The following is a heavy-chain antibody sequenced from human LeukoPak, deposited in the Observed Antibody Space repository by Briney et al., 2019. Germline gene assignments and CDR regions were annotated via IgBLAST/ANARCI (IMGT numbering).Heavy chain of an antibody. CDR2: ISAYNGNT. V-gene: IGHV1-18*01. CDR3: ARGPIIDIAIIPAADEYYYMDV. Sequence: GASVKVSCKASGYTFTSYGLTWVRQAPGQGLEWMGWISAYNGNTNYAQKVQGRVTMTTDTSTTTAYMELRSLRSDDTAVYYCARGPIIDIAIIPAADEYYYMDVWGKGTTVTVSS. J-gene: IGHJ6*03. D-gene: IGHD2-2*01. CDR1: GYTFTSYG.